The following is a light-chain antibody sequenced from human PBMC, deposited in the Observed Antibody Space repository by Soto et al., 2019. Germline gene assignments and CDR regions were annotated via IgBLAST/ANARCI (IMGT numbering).Light chain of an antibody. CDR1: QSLSSSY. CDR3: QQRRNWPLT. V-gene: IGKV3D-20*02. CDR2: GAS. Sequence: EIVLTQSPDTLSLAPGDTATLSCRASQSLSSSYLAWYQQRPGQAPRLLIYGASSRATGIPDRFRGSGSGTDFTLTISRLEPEDFAVYYCQQRRNWPLTFGGGTKVEIK. J-gene: IGKJ4*01.